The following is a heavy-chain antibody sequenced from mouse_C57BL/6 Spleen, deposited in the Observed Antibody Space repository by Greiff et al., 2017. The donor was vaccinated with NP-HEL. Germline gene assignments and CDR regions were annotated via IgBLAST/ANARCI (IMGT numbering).Heavy chain of an antibody. J-gene: IGHJ4*01. D-gene: IGHD2-3*01. CDR3: ARVMVTTGYYYAMDY. CDR1: GFPFSDYG. Sequence: EVMLVESGGGLVKPGGSLKLSCAASGFPFSDYGMHWVRQAPEKGLEWVAYISSGSSTIYYADTVKGRFTISRDNAKNTLFLQMTSLRSEDTAMYYCARVMVTTGYYYAMDYWGQGTSVTVSS. V-gene: IGHV5-17*01. CDR2: ISSGSSTI.